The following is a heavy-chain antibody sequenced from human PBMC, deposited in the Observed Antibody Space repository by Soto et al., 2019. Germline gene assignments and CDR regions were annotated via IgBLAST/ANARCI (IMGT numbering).Heavy chain of an antibody. CDR2: IKTDGSSA. CDR3: AKREGNTYGLFH. D-gene: IGHD5-18*01. V-gene: IGHV3-74*01. J-gene: IGHJ4*02. CDR1: GFSFSSYW. Sequence: EVQLVESGGGLVQPGGSLRLSCAASGFSFSSYWIHWVRQAPGKGLVWVSRIKTDGSSADYADSVKGRFTISRDNAKNTLYLQMNNLRGEDTVVYFCAKREGNTYGLFHWGQGTLVAVSS.